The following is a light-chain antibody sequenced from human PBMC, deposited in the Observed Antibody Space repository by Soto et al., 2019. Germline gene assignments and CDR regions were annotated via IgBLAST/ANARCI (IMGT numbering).Light chain of an antibody. Sequence: DIVMTQSPDSLAVSLGERATINCKSSQSVLYSSNNKNYLACYQQKPGQPPKLLIYWASTRESGVPDRFSGSGSGTDFTLTISSLQAEDVAVYYCQQYYSTPITCGQGTRLEIK. CDR1: QSVLYSSNNKNY. V-gene: IGKV4-1*01. J-gene: IGKJ5*01. CDR2: WAS. CDR3: QQYYSTPIT.